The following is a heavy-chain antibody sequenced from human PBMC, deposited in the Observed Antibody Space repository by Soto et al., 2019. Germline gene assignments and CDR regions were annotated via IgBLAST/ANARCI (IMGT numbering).Heavy chain of an antibody. J-gene: IGHJ3*02. CDR1: GFTFSSYA. Sequence: EVQLLESGGGWVQPGGSLRLSCAASGFTFSSYAVSWVRQAPGKGLEWVSVISGRGDVTNYADSVKGRFTISRDNSENTLYLQMNSLRAEDTAVYFCAKDTVVVPSAVGAFDIWGQGTLVTVSS. V-gene: IGHV3-23*01. CDR2: ISGRGDVT. D-gene: IGHD2-2*01. CDR3: AKDTVVVPSAVGAFDI.